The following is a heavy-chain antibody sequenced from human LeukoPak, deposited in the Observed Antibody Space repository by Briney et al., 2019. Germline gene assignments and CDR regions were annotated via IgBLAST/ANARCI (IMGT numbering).Heavy chain of an antibody. V-gene: IGHV4-4*07. CDR1: GGSFSSYY. Sequence: PSETLSLTCTVSGGSFSSYYWSWIRQPVGKGLEWIGRIYSSGSTNYNPSLKSRVIMSIDTSKNQYSLKVRSVTAADTAVYYCARDYSHAGESGIPTDYWGQGILVIVSS. CDR2: IYSSGST. D-gene: IGHD1-1*01. CDR3: ARDYSHAGESGIPTDY. J-gene: IGHJ4*02.